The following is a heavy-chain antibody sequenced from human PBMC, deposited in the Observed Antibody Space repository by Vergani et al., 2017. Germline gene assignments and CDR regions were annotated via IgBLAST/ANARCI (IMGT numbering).Heavy chain of an antibody. Sequence: EVQLVETGGGLIQPGGSLRLSCAASGFTVSSNYMSWVRQAPGKGLEWVSVIYSGGSTYYADSVKGRFTISRDNSKNTLYLQMNSLRAADTAVYYCARVINSDIYCYYLDVWGKGTTVTVSS. V-gene: IGHV3-53*02. CDR2: IYSGGST. CDR3: ARVINSDIYCYYLDV. CDR1: GFTVSSNY. D-gene: IGHD2-15*01. J-gene: IGHJ6*03.